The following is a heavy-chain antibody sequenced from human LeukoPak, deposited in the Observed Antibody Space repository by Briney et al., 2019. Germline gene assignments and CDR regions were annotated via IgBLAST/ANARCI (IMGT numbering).Heavy chain of an antibody. J-gene: IGHJ4*02. V-gene: IGHV3-23*01. CDR1: GLTSSSYT. CDR2: LSGRGGST. Sequence: PGRSLRLSCAASGLTSSSYTMSWVRKAPGKGLGWVSVLSGRGGSTYYADSGKGRFTISRDNSKNTLDLQMNSLRAEDAAVYYCAKSGGSYLADYFDYWGQGTLVTVSS. D-gene: IGHD1-26*01. CDR3: AKSGGSYLADYFDY.